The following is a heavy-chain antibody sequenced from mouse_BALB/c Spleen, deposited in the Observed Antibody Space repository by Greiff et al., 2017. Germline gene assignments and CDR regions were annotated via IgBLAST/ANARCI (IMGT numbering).Heavy chain of an antibody. CDR3: TRGDRYDVGDY. J-gene: IGHJ2*01. CDR2: IFPGDGST. Sequence: VQLQQSGAELVKPGASVKLSCKASGYTFTSYDINWVRQRPEQGLEWIGWIFPGDGSTKYNEKFKGKATLTTDKSSSTAYMQLSRLTSEDSAVYYCTRGDRYDVGDYWGQGTTLTVSS. CDR1: GYTFTSYD. D-gene: IGHD2-14*01. V-gene: IGHV1S56*01.